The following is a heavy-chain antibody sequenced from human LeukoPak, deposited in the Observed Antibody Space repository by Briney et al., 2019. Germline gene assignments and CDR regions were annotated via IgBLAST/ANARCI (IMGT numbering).Heavy chain of an antibody. CDR1: GFTFRNAW. CDR2: IKKKTEGGTT. CDR3: TTAVGGTEDFDY. J-gene: IGHJ4*02. V-gene: IGHV3-15*01. Sequence: KTGGSRRLSCAASGFTFRNAWMSWVRQAPGKGLEWVGRIKKKTEGGTTDYAAPVKGRFTISRDDSKNTLYLQMNSLKTEDTAAYYCTTAVGGTEDFDYWGQGTLVTVSS. D-gene: IGHD1-26*01.